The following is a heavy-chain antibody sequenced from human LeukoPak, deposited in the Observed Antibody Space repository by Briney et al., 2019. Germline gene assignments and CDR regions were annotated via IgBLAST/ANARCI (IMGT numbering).Heavy chain of an antibody. CDR3: VRDVTTVTLFAC. CDR2: IKTDGTIT. V-gene: IGHV3-74*01. J-gene: IGHJ4*02. CDR1: GFSFSSSYW. D-gene: IGHD4-17*01. Sequence: GGSLRLSCAASGFSFSSSYWMHWVRQAPGKGLVWVSRIKTDGTITGYADSVKGRFTVSRDNAKKMVYLQMNSLTAEDTAVYYCVRDVTTVTLFACWGQGTLVTVSS.